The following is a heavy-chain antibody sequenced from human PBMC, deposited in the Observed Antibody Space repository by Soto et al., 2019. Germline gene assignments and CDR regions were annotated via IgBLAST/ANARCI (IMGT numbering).Heavy chain of an antibody. J-gene: IGHJ3*02. CDR1: GFTFSSYA. V-gene: IGHV3-23*01. CDR3: AKDPPVGANRPYAFDI. CDR2: ISGSGGST. Sequence: EVQLLESGGGLVQPGGSLRLSCAASGFTFSSYAMSWVRQAPGKGLEWVSAISGSGGSTYYADSVKGRFTISRDNSKNTLYLQMNSLRAADTAVYYCAKDPPVGANRPYAFDIWGQGTMVTVSS. D-gene: IGHD1-26*01.